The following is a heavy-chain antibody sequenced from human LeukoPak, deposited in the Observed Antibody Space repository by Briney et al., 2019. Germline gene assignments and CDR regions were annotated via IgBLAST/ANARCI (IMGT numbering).Heavy chain of an antibody. D-gene: IGHD3-10*01. Sequence: QPGGSLRLSCAASGFTFSSYTMHWVRQAPGKGLEYVSAISSSGGSTYHANSVKGRFTISRDNSKNTLFLQMGSLRAEDMAVYYCARDGPYRGSSYFFDYWGQGTLVTVSS. CDR1: GFTFSSYT. V-gene: IGHV3-64*01. J-gene: IGHJ4*02. CDR3: ARDGPYRGSSYFFDY. CDR2: ISSSGGST.